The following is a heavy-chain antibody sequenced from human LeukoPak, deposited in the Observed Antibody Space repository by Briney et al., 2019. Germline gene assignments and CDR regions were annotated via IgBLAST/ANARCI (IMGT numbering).Heavy chain of an antibody. CDR1: GGSISSAGYY. Sequence: PSETLSLTCAVSGGSISSAGYYWSWIRQPPGKGLEWIGYIYHSGSSYYNPSLKSRVTISVDTSKNQFSLKLSSVTAADTAVYYCARGSRVLAGGAFDIWGQGTMVTVSS. J-gene: IGHJ3*02. V-gene: IGHV4-30-2*05. D-gene: IGHD3-3*02. CDR2: IYHSGSS. CDR3: ARGSRVLAGGAFDI.